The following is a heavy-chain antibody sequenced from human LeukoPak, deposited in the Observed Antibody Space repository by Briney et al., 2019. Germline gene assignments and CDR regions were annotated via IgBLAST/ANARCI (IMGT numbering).Heavy chain of an antibody. CDR2: IIPILGIA. D-gene: IGHD2-15*01. CDR1: GGTFISYA. V-gene: IGHV1-69*04. J-gene: IGHJ6*02. Sequence: SVKVSCKASGGTFISYAISWVRQAPGQGLEWMGRIIPILGIANYAQKFQGRVTITADKSTSTAHMELSSLRSEDTAVYYCAGFPGAATFSYYYYGMDVWGQGTTVTVSS. CDR3: AGFPGAATFSYYYYGMDV.